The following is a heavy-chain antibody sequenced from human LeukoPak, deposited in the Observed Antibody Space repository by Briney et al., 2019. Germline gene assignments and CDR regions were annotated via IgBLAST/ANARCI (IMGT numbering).Heavy chain of an antibody. Sequence: GGSLRLSCAASGVTFSNAWMNWVRQAPGKGLKWVGRIKSKTDGGTTDYAAPVKGRFTISRDDSKNTLYLQMNSLKTEDTAVYYCTTEDYDFWSGYYRAYWGQGTLVTVSS. J-gene: IGHJ4*02. CDR1: GVTFSNAW. CDR3: TTEDYDFWSGYYRAY. CDR2: IKSKTDGGTT. D-gene: IGHD3-3*01. V-gene: IGHV3-15*07.